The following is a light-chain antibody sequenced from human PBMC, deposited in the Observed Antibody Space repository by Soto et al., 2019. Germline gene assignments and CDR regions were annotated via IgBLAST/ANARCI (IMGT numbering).Light chain of an antibody. J-gene: IGKJ4*01. V-gene: IGKV1-5*03. CDR2: KAS. CDR1: KSISSW. CDR3: QQYNSYSRWA. Sequence: DIQMTQSPSTLSASVGDRVTINCRASKSISSWLAWYQQKPGKAPKLLIYKASSLESGVPSRFSGSGSGTEFTLTISSLQPDDFATYYCQQYNSYSRWAFGGGTKVEIK.